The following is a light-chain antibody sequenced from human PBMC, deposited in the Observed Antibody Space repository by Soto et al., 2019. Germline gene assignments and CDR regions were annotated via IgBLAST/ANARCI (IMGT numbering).Light chain of an antibody. Sequence: DIQMTQSPSSLSASVGDRVTITCRASQSISSDLNWYQQKPGKAPKLVIYAASTLQSGVPSRFSGSGSGTDFTLTISSLQPEDFATDYCQQSYSTSWTFGQGTKVEIK. J-gene: IGKJ1*01. CDR1: QSISSD. CDR2: AAS. V-gene: IGKV1-39*01. CDR3: QQSYSTSWT.